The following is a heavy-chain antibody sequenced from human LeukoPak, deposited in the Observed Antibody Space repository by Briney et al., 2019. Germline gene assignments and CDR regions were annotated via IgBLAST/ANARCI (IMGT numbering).Heavy chain of an antibody. D-gene: IGHD7-27*01. Sequence: GRSLRLSCAASGFTFSTYGMHWVRQAPGKGLEWVAVITNDGNYEKYADAVRGRFTISRDNSKNTLYLQMNSLSAEDTAVYYCARDSITGDNSLDFWGRGTLVTVSS. J-gene: IGHJ4*02. CDR2: ITNDGNYE. CDR3: ARDSITGDNSLDF. CDR1: GFTFSTYG. V-gene: IGHV3-33*05.